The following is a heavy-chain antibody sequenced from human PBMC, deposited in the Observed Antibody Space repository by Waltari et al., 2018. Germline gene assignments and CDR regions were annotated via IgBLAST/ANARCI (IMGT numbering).Heavy chain of an antibody. CDR2: ISTDGSST. J-gene: IGHJ4*02. Sequence: EGQLLESGGGLVQPGGSLRFSCAASGFRFSVYGLPWVRQAPGKGMVWVSRISTDGSSTTYADSVKGRFTISRDNAKNTLYLQMNSLRAEDTAVYYCAQVLGGTVYWGQGTLVTVSS. D-gene: IGHD2-15*01. CDR1: GFRFSVYG. V-gene: IGHV3-74*03. CDR3: AQVLGGTVY.